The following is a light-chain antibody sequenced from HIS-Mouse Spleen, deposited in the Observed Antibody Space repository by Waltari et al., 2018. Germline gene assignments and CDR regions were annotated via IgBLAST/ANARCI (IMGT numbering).Light chain of an antibody. Sequence: SYELTQPSSVSVSPGQTARITCSGDVLAKKKYARWFQQQPGQAPVLVIYKDSERPSGIPERFSGSSSGTTVTLTISGAQVEDEADYYCYSAADNNLGVFGGGTKLTVL. CDR3: YSAADNNLGV. CDR2: KDS. CDR1: VLAKKKY. J-gene: IGLJ3*02. V-gene: IGLV3-27*01.